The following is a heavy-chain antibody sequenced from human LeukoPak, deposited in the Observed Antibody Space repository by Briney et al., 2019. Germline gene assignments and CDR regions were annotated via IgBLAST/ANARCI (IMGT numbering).Heavy chain of an antibody. CDR2: INPSGGST. Sequence: ASVKVSCKASVYTFTSYYMHWVRQAPGQGLEWMGIINPSGGSTSYAQKFQGRVTMTRDTSTSTVYMELSSLRSEDTAVYYCARDSLRGGYEGYWGQGTLVTVSS. V-gene: IGHV1-46*03. CDR1: VYTFTSYY. D-gene: IGHD5-12*01. J-gene: IGHJ4*02. CDR3: ARDSLRGGYEGY.